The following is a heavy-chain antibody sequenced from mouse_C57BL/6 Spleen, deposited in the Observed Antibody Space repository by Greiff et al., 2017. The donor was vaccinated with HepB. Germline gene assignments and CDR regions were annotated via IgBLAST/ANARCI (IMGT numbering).Heavy chain of an antibody. Sequence: VQLQQPGAELVRPGSSVKLSCKASGYTFTSYWMHWVKQRPIQGLEWIGNIDPSDSETHYNQKFKDKATLTVDKSSSTAYMQLSSLTSEDSAVYYCARRTGTRAYYFDYWGQGTTLTVSS. V-gene: IGHV1-52*01. J-gene: IGHJ2*01. D-gene: IGHD4-1*01. CDR1: GYTFTSYW. CDR2: IDPSDSET. CDR3: ARRTGTRAYYFDY.